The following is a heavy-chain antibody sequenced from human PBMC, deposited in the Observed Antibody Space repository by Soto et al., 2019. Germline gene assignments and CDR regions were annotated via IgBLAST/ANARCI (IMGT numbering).Heavy chain of an antibody. V-gene: IGHV3-33*01. D-gene: IGHD3-10*01. Sequence: QVQLVESGGGVVQPGRSLRLSCAASGFTFSSYGMHWVRQAPGKGLEWVAVIWYDGSNKYYADSVKGRFTISRDNSKNTLSLQMNSLRAEDTAVYYCARDPMVRGVIRYYYYGMDVWGQGTTVTVSS. J-gene: IGHJ6*02. CDR3: ARDPMVRGVIRYYYYGMDV. CDR1: GFTFSSYG. CDR2: IWYDGSNK.